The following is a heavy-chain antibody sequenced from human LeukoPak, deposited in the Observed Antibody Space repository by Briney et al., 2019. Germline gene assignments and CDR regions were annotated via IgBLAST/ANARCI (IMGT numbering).Heavy chain of an antibody. D-gene: IGHD3-10*02. Sequence: GGSLRLSCAASGFTFSNYAMSWVRQAPGKGLEWVSSINGRGGSTYYADSVKGRFTISRDNSKNTLYLQMNSLRAEDTAVYYCAELGVTMIGGVWGKGTTVTISS. CDR1: GFTFSNYA. V-gene: IGHV3-23*01. CDR3: AELGVTMIGGV. CDR2: INGRGGST. J-gene: IGHJ6*04.